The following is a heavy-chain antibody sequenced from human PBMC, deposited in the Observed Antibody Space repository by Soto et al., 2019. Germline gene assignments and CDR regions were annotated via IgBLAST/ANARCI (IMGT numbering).Heavy chain of an antibody. Sequence: PGESLKTSCKGSGYSFTSYWIGWVRQMPGKGLEWMGIIYPGDSDTRYSPSFQGQVTISADKSISTAYLQWSSLKASDTAMYYCARPGYYYDSSGYYSPVLNAFDIWGQGTMVTVS. CDR3: ARPGYYYDSSGYYSPVLNAFDI. J-gene: IGHJ3*02. D-gene: IGHD3-22*01. V-gene: IGHV5-51*01. CDR2: IYPGDSDT. CDR1: GYSFTSYW.